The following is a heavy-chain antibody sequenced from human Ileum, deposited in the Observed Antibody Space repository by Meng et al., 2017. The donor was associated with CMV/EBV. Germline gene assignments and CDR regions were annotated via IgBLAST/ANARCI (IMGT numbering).Heavy chain of an antibody. J-gene: IGHJ4*02. D-gene: IGHD2-21*02. CDR1: GFTSSDYW. CDR2: IGSDGTTI. CDR3: LILPPGY. Sequence: EVQVVESGGGLIQPGGSLRLSCVVYGFTSSDYWVDWVRQVPGKGPLWVSRIGSDGTTIRYADSVKGRFTISGDNAKNTVYLQMNSLRDEDTAIYYCLILPPGYWGQGTLVTVSS. V-gene: IGHV3-74*01.